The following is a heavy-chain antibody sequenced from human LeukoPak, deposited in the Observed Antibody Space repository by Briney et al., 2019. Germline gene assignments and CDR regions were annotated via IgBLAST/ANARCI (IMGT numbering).Heavy chain of an antibody. D-gene: IGHD5-24*01. Sequence: GASVKVSCKASGYTFTSYDINWVRQATGQGLEWMGWMDPNSGNTGYAQKFQGRVSMTRSTSISTAYMELSSLRSEDTAVYYCTRSVRDGSIDYWGQGTLVTVSS. J-gene: IGHJ4*02. CDR1: GYTFTSYD. CDR2: MDPNSGNT. CDR3: TRSVRDGSIDY. V-gene: IGHV1-8*02.